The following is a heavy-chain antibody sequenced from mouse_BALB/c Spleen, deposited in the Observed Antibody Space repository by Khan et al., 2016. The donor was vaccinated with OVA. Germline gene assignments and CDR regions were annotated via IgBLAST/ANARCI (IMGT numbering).Heavy chain of an antibody. J-gene: IGHJ3*01. CDR3: ARRNYFGYTFAY. Sequence: QVQLQQPGAELARPGASVKLSCKASGYTFTDYYINWVKPRTGQGLEWIGEISPGSGDTYYNEKFKGKATLTADKSSSTVYMQLSSLTAEASAVYFCARRNYFGYTFAYWGQGTLVTVSA. D-gene: IGHD1-2*01. CDR1: GYTFTDYY. V-gene: IGHV1-77*01. CDR2: ISPGSGDT.